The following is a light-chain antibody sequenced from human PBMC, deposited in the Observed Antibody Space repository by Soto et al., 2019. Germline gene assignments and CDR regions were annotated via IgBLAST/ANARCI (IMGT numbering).Light chain of an antibody. CDR1: SSDIGGYNF. J-gene: IGLJ1*01. CDR2: EVS. CDR3: SSYTSSTTNV. V-gene: IGLV2-14*01. Sequence: QSALTQPASVSGSPGQSITISCTGTSSDIGGYNFVSWYQQHPGKAPKLMIFEVSKRPSGVSNLFSGSKSGNTASLTISGLQAEAEADYYCSSYTSSTTNVFGTGTKVTVL.